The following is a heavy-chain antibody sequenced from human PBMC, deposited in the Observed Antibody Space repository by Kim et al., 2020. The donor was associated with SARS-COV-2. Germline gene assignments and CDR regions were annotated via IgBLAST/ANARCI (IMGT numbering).Heavy chain of an antibody. Sequence: GGSLRLSCAASGFTFSSYSMNWVRQAPGKGLEWVSSISSSSSYIYYADSVKGRFTISRDNAKNSLYLQMNSLRAEDTAVYYCARVLESGYSSGWYITISPPDYWGQGTLVTVSS. CDR2: ISSSSSYI. D-gene: IGHD6-19*01. V-gene: IGHV3-21*01. CDR1: GFTFSSYS. CDR3: ARVLESGYSSGWYITISPPDY. J-gene: IGHJ4*02.